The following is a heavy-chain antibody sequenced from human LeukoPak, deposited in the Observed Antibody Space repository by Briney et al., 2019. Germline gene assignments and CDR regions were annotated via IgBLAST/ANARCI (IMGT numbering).Heavy chain of an antibody. CDR2: IFYSGST. CDR3: ARDQGGD. CDR1: GGSISNYY. Sequence: SETLSLTCTVSGGSISNYYWSWIRQPPGKGLEWIGCIFYSGSTNYNPSLKSRVTISVDTSKNQFSLKLSSVTAADTAVYYCARDQGGDWGQGTLVTVSS. V-gene: IGHV4-59*12. J-gene: IGHJ4*02. D-gene: IGHD1-26*01.